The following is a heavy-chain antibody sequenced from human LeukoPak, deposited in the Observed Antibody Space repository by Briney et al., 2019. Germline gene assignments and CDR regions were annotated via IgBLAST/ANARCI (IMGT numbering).Heavy chain of an antibody. CDR3: ARGRVSGTTLVTWFDT. CDR1: GGAFRSYA. CDR2: VISIAPTA. V-gene: IGHV1-69*05. Sequence: RASVKVSCTASGGAFRSYAMSWVRQAPGQGLEWLGGVISIAPTANYAQKFQDRVTMNMDEYTTTAFMELRSLRSDDTAVYYCARGRVSGTTLVTWFDTWGQGSLVTVSS. D-gene: IGHD5-18*01. J-gene: IGHJ5*02.